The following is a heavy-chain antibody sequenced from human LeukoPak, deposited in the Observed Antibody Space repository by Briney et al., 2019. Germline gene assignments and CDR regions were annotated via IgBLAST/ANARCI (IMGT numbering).Heavy chain of an antibody. CDR2: ISSVGSYI. Sequence: GGSLRLSCAASGFTFSNYRMNWVRQAPGKGLEWVSSISSVGSYIYYADSVKGRFTVSRGNAKSSLYLQMNSLRAEDTAVYYCARDTTSVVPAAMSYWGQGTLVTVSS. CDR1: GFTFSNYR. V-gene: IGHV3-21*01. CDR3: ARDTTSVVPAAMSY. J-gene: IGHJ4*02. D-gene: IGHD2-2*01.